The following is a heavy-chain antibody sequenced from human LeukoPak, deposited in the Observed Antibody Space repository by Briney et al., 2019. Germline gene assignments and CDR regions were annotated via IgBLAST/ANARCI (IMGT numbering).Heavy chain of an antibody. D-gene: IGHD2-15*01. J-gene: IGHJ6*03. CDR3: ARGYCSGGSCYSYYYYYMDV. CDR1: GFTFSNYA. CDR2: ISYDGSNK. Sequence: PGGSLRLSCAASGFTFSNYAMHWVRPAPGKGVEGVAVISYDGSNKYYADSVKGRFTISRDNSKNTLYLQMNSLRAEDTAVYYCARGYCSGGSCYSYYYYYMDVWGKGTTVTVFS. V-gene: IGHV3-30*01.